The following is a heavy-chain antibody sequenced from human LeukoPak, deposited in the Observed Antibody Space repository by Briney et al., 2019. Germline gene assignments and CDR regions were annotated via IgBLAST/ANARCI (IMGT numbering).Heavy chain of an antibody. J-gene: IGHJ4*02. Sequence: GGSLRLSCAASGFTFDDYAMHWVRQAPGKGLEWVSLISWDGGSTYYADSVKGRFTISRDNSKNSLYLQMNSLRAEDTAVYYCARDASARYCSSTSCYGGWGQGTLVTVSS. CDR1: GFTFDDYA. CDR2: ISWDGGST. CDR3: ARDASARYCSSTSCYGG. V-gene: IGHV3-43D*03. D-gene: IGHD2-2*01.